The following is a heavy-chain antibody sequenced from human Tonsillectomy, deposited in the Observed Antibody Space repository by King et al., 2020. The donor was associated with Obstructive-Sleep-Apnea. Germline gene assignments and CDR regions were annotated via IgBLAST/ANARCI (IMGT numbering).Heavy chain of an antibody. CDR2: INHSGST. J-gene: IGHJ6*02. V-gene: IGHV4-34*01. CDR3: AREKASVGYSSGWYRNYYGMDV. Sequence: VQLQQWGAGLLKPSETLSLTCAVYGGSFSGYYWSWIRQPPGKGLEWIGEINHSGSTNYNPSLKSRVTISVDTSKNQFSLKLSSVTAADTAVYYCAREKASVGYSSGWYRNYYGMDVWGQGTTVTVSS. CDR1: GGSFSGYY. D-gene: IGHD6-19*01.